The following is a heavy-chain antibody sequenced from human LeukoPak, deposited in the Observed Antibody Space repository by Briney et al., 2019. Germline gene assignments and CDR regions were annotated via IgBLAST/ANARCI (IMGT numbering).Heavy chain of an antibody. D-gene: IGHD3-9*01. CDR2: INSDGSST. Sequence: NPGGSLRLSCAASGFSFSSYWMHWVRQAPGKGLVWVSRINSDGSSTSYADSVKGRFTISRDNAKNTLYLQMNSLRAEDTAVYYCARGPMTPAKNYDILTGYYLPPVDYWGQGTLVTVSS. V-gene: IGHV3-74*01. CDR3: ARGPMTPAKNYDILTGYYLPPVDY. CDR1: GFSFSSYW. J-gene: IGHJ4*02.